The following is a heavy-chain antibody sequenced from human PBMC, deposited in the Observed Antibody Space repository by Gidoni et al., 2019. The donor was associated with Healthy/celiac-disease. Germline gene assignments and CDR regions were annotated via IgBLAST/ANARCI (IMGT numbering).Heavy chain of an antibody. CDR1: GGTFSSYA. Sequence: QLQLVQSGAEVKKPQSSVTVSCKASGGTFSSYAISWVRQAPGQGLEWIGGIIPIYGTANYAQKFQGRVTITADESTSTAYMELSSLRSEDTAVYYCAVEVEMATTSWGQGTLVTVSS. D-gene: IGHD5-12*01. V-gene: IGHV1-69*01. J-gene: IGHJ4*02. CDR2: IIPIYGTA. CDR3: AVEVEMATTS.